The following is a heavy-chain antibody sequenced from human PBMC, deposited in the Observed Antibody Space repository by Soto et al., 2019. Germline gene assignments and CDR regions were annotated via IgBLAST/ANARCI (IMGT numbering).Heavy chain of an antibody. V-gene: IGHV4-39*07. CDR1: GGSISSSSYY. CDR2: IYYSGST. D-gene: IGHD3-22*01. CDR3: ARDRRSYYSDGSGLDF. J-gene: IGHJ4*02. Sequence: PSETLSLTCTVSGGSISSSSYYWGWIRQPPGKGLERIGSIYYSGSTYYNPSLKSRVTISVDTSKNKFSLKLTSATAADTAVYYCARDRRSYYSDGSGLDFWGQGTLVTVSS.